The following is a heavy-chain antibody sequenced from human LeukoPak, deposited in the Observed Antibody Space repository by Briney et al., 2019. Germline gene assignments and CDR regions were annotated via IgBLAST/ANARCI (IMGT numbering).Heavy chain of an antibody. D-gene: IGHD2-2*01. CDR1: GFTFISYE. J-gene: IGHJ6*02. CDR3: ARDWYQPYGVDV. Sequence: GGSLRLSCAASGFTFISYEMNWVRQAPGKGLEWVSSISSSSSYIYYADSVKGRFTISRDNAKNSLYLQMNSLRAEDTAVYYCARDWYQPYGVDVWGQGTTVTVSS. CDR2: ISSSSSYI. V-gene: IGHV3-21*01.